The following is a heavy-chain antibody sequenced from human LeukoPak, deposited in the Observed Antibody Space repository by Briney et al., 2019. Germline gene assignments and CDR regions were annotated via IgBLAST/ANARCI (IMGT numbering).Heavy chain of an antibody. Sequence: PSETLSLTCTVSGYSISSSSYYWGWLRQPPGKGLEWIGTIYYSGSTYYNPSLKSRVTISVDTSKNQFSLKLSSVTAADTAVYYCARVPTVTFFDYWGQGTLVTVSS. CDR1: GYSISSSSYY. J-gene: IGHJ4*02. V-gene: IGHV4-39*07. D-gene: IGHD4-17*01. CDR3: ARVPTVTFFDY. CDR2: IYYSGST.